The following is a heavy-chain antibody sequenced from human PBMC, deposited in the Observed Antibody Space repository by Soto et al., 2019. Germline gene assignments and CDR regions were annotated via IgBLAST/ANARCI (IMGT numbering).Heavy chain of an antibody. CDR2: IVPMFGTA. D-gene: IGHD3-3*01. CDR3: ARDGDPGYSFWSGPLGGGRFDP. CDR1: GCTFGNTA. V-gene: IGHV1-69*12. J-gene: IGHJ5*02. Sequence: QVQLVQSGAEVKEPGSSVNVSCKTSGCTFGNTAVTWVRQAPGQGLEWIGGIVPMFGTANYAQKFRGRVTITADESTSTAYMELSSLRSDDTAVYYCARDGDPGYSFWSGPLGGGRFDPWGQGTLVTVSS.